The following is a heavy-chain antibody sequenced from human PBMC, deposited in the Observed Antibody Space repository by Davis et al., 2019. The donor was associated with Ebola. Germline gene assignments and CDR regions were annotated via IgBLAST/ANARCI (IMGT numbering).Heavy chain of an antibody. CDR3: AKGRYQLLLSPGMDV. V-gene: IGHV3-9*01. CDR1: GFIFSDYA. J-gene: IGHJ6*02. D-gene: IGHD2-2*01. Sequence: GGSLRLSCSASGFIFSDYAMHWVRQAPGKGLEWVSGISWNSGSIGYADSVKGRFTISRDNAKNSLYLQMNSLRAEDTALYYCAKGRYQLLLSPGMDVWGQGTTVTVSS. CDR2: ISWNSGSI.